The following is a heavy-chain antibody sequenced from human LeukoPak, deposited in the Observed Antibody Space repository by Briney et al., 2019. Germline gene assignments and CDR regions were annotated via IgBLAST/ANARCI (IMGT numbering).Heavy chain of an antibody. J-gene: IGHJ2*01. V-gene: IGHV3-33*01. Sequence: GGSLRLSCAASGFTFSNYGMHWVRQAPGKGLEWVAIIWYDGSNKYYTDSVRGRFTISRDNSKSTLYVQMNNLRAEDTAVYYCAIVRGNSRTWYVNLWGRGTQVTVSS. D-gene: IGHD4-23*01. CDR2: IWYDGSNK. CDR1: GFTFSNYG. CDR3: AIVRGNSRTWYVNL.